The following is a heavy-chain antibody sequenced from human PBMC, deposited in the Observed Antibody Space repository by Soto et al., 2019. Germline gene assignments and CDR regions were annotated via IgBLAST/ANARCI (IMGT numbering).Heavy chain of an antibody. CDR2: IDSYGSAT. CDR1: GFTFSRYW. V-gene: IGHV3-74*01. CDR3: ARGWVEGLSRQPPTDY. J-gene: IGHJ4*02. D-gene: IGHD3-3*01. Sequence: GGSLRLSCAASGFTFSRYWMHWVRQAPGKGLVWVSRIDSYGSATSQVDSVEGRFTVSRDNAKNTLYLQMNSLRAEDTAVYYCARGWVEGLSRQPPTDYWGQGTLVTVSS.